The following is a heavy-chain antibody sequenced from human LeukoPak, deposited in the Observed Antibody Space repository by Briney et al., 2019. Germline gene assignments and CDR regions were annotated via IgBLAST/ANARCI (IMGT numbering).Heavy chain of an antibody. D-gene: IGHD4-17*01. CDR1: GFTVSSNS. CDR2: IYSGGNT. V-gene: IGHV3-53*01. CDR3: ARRAGEYSHPYDY. Sequence: GGSLRLSCTVSGFTVSSNSWSWVRQAPGKGLEWVSFIYSGGNTHYSDSVKGRFTISRDNSKNTLYLQMNSLRAEDTAVYYCARRAGEYSHPYDYWGQGTLVTVSS. J-gene: IGHJ4*02.